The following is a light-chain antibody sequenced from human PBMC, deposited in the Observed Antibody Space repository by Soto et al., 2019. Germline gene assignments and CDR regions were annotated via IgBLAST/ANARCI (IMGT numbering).Light chain of an antibody. J-gene: IGKJ1*01. CDR1: QSISSW. Sequence: DIQMTQSPSTLSASLGDRATLTCRASQSISSWLAWYQQKPGKAPKLLIYDASSLESGVPSRFSGCGSGTEFTLTISRLQPDDFATYYCQQYNSYPWTFGLGTKVEIK. V-gene: IGKV1-5*01. CDR3: QQYNSYPWT. CDR2: DAS.